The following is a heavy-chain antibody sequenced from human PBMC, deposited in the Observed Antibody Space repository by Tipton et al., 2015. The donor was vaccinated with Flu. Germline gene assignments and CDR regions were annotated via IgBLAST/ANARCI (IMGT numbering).Heavy chain of an antibody. CDR1: GITLSTFA. CDR2: ISGSGDRT. CDR3: APTPGAVADNPGYYYGMEV. V-gene: IGHV3-23*01. Sequence: SLRLSCSTSGITLSTFAMSWVRQVPGKGLEWVAIISGSGDRTYVADSVKGRFAISRDNSKDTVYLDMHRLRADDTAVYYCAPTPGAVADNPGYYYGMEVRGQGTPVTVSS. J-gene: IGHJ6*02. D-gene: IGHD6-19*01.